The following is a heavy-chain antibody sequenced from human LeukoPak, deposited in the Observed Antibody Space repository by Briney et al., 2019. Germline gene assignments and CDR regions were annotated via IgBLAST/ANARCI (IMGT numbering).Heavy chain of an antibody. V-gene: IGHV3-74*03. J-gene: IGHJ4*02. D-gene: IGHD5-24*01. CDR2: INTDGRTT. CDR3: ARDNAYMLDY. Sequence: GGSLRLSCAASGFTFKSYAMTWVRQTPGKGLVWVAHINTDGRTTTYADSVKGRFTVSRDNAKNTLYLEMNRLRAEDTAVYYCARDNAYMLDYWGQGTQVTVSS. CDR1: GFTFKSYA.